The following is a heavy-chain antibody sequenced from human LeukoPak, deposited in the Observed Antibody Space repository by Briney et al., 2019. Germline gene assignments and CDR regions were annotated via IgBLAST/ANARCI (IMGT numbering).Heavy chain of an antibody. J-gene: IGHJ4*02. CDR3: ARALWFGEPLDY. Sequence: GGSLRPSCAASGFTVSSNYMSWVRQAPGKGLEWVSVIYSGGSTYYADSVKGRFTISRDNSKNTLYLQMNSLRAEDTAVYYCARALWFGEPLDYWGQGTLVTVSS. CDR2: IYSGGST. D-gene: IGHD3-10*01. CDR1: GFTVSSNY. V-gene: IGHV3-53*01.